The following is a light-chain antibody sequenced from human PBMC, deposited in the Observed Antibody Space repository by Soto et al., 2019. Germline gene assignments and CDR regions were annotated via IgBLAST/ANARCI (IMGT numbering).Light chain of an antibody. CDR3: QQSYDTPFT. CDR2: APS. J-gene: IGKJ3*01. CDR1: QSISSY. Sequence: DIPMTQSPSSLSASVGDRVTITCRASQSISSYLNWYQQKPGKAPKLLIFAPSTLQSGVPARFSGSGSGTDFTLTISSLQPEDCATYYCQQSYDTPFTFGPGTKVDI. V-gene: IGKV1-39*01.